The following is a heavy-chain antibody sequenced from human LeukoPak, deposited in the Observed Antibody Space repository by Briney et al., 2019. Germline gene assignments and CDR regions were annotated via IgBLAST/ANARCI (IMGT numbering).Heavy chain of an antibody. Sequence: EASVKVSCKASGYTFTGYYMHWVRQAPGQGLEWMGGIIPIFGTANYAQKFQGRVTITADESTSTAYMELSSLRSEDTAVYYCASSIGLNYDYVWGSHPLYYFDYWGQGTLVTVSS. J-gene: IGHJ4*02. CDR3: ASSIGLNYDYVWGSHPLYYFDY. CDR2: IIPIFGTA. D-gene: IGHD3-16*01. CDR1: GYTFTGYY. V-gene: IGHV1-69*13.